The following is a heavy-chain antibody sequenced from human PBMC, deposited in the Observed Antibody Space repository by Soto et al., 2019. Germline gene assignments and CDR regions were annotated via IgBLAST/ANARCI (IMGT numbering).Heavy chain of an antibody. CDR3: ARGVPRANYYDSSGLDY. J-gene: IGHJ4*02. CDR2: MNPNSGNT. D-gene: IGHD3-22*01. Sequence: ASVKVSCKASGYTFTSYDINWVRQATGQGLEWMGWMNPNSGNTGYAQKFQGRVTMTRNTSISTAYMELSSLRSEDTAVYYCARGVPRANYYDSSGLDYWGQGTLVTVSS. CDR1: GYTFTSYD. V-gene: IGHV1-8*01.